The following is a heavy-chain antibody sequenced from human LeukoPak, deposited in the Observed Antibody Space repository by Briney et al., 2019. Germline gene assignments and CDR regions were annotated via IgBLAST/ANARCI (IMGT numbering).Heavy chain of an antibody. CDR1: GGSISSSGYY. CDR2: IYYSGST. V-gene: IGHV4-39*01. J-gene: IGHJ5*02. D-gene: IGHD1-26*01. CDR3: ARHEYSGSYYGLSWFDP. Sequence: SETLSLTCTVSGGSISSSGYYWGWLRQPPGKGLEWIASIYYSGSTYYNPSLKRRVTISVDTSKNQLSLKLSSLTAADTAVYYCARHEYSGSYYGLSWFDPWGQGTLVTVSS.